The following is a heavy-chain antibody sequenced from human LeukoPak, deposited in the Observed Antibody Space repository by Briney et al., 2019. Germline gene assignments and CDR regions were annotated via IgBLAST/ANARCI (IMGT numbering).Heavy chain of an antibody. CDR1: GGTFSSYA. CDR3: AREAYDILTGYHSGYFDY. D-gene: IGHD3-9*01. V-gene: IGHV1-69*04. Sequence: ASVKVSCKASGGTFSSYAISWVRQAPGQGLEWMGRIIPILGIANYAQKFQGRVTITADKSTSTDYMDLSSLRSEDTAVYYCAREAYDILTGYHSGYFDYWGQGTLVTVSS. CDR2: IIPILGIA. J-gene: IGHJ4*02.